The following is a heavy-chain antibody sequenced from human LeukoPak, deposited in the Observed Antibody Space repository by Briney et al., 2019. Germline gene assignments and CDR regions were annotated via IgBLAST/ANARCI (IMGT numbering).Heavy chain of an antibody. CDR1: EFTFSSYT. V-gene: IGHV3-30*04. CDR2: ISYDGSDK. J-gene: IGHJ5*02. CDR3: AKDGYDFWSAYQIDL. D-gene: IGHD3-3*01. Sequence: GGSLRLSCAASEFTFSSYTMHWVRQAPGKGLEWVALISYDGSDKYYADSVKGRFTISRDNSKNTLYLQMNNLRTDDTAVYYCAKDGYDFWSAYQIDLWGQGTLVTVSS.